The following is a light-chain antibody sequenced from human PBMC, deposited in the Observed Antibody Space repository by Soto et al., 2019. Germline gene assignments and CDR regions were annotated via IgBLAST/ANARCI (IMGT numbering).Light chain of an antibody. CDR3: QQYNNWPPGT. CDR1: QSVSSN. Sequence: DIVMTQSPATLSVSPGERATLSCRASQSVSSNLAWYQQKPGQAPRLLINGASTRATGIPARFSGSVSGTEFTLTISSLQSEDFAVYYCQQYNNWPPGTFGQGTKVDIK. V-gene: IGKV3-15*01. J-gene: IGKJ1*01. CDR2: GAS.